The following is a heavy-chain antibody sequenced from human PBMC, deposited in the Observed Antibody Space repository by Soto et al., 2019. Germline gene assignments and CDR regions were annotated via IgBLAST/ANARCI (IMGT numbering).Heavy chain of an antibody. D-gene: IGHD3-22*01. CDR1: GGSISSYY. J-gene: IGHJ4*02. CDR3: ARAPRGYYYDFDF. Sequence: SETLSLTCTVSGGSISSYYWSWIRQPPGKGLEWIGCIYYSGSTNYNPSLKSRVIISVDTSKNQFSLKLSSVTAADTAVYYCARAPRGYYYDFDFWGQRTPVTVS. CDR2: IYYSGST. V-gene: IGHV4-59*01.